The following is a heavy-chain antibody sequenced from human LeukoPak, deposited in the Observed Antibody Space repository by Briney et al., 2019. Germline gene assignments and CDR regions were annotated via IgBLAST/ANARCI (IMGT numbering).Heavy chain of an antibody. CDR1: GGSIISGGYS. Sequence: PSQTLSLTCAVSGGSIISGGYSWSWIRQPPGKGLEWIGYIYHSGSTYYNPSLKSRVTISVDRSKNQFSLKLSSVTAADTAVYYCASSHDYGDPNWFDPWGQETLVTVSS. V-gene: IGHV4-30-2*01. CDR2: IYHSGST. D-gene: IGHD4-17*01. CDR3: ASSHDYGDPNWFDP. J-gene: IGHJ5*02.